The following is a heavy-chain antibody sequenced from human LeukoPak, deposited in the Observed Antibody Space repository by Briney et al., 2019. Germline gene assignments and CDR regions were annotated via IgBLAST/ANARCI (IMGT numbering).Heavy chain of an antibody. J-gene: IGHJ4*02. D-gene: IGHD3-22*01. V-gene: IGHV3-9*01. CDR2: ISWNSGSI. Sequence: PGGSLRLSCAASGFTFDDYAMHWVRQAPGKGLEWVSGISWNSGSIGYADSVKGRFTISRDNAKNSLYLQMNSLRAEDTALYYCARDYFDSSGDLKQNYFDYWGQGTLVTVSS. CDR1: GFTFDDYA. CDR3: ARDYFDSSGDLKQNYFDY.